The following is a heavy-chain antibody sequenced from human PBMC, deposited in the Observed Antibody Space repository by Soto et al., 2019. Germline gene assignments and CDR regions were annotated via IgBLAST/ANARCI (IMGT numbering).Heavy chain of an antibody. J-gene: IGHJ6*02. Sequence: EVQLVESGGGLVQPGGSLRLSCAASGFTVSSNYMSWVREAPGQGLEWVSVIYSGGSTYYADAVKGRFTISRDNSKNTLYLQTDSLRAEDTAVYYCARGGGGAQDDYYYYGMDVWGQGTTVTVSS. CDR3: ARGGGGAQDDYYYYGMDV. D-gene: IGHD3-16*01. CDR1: GFTVSSNY. V-gene: IGHV3-66*01. CDR2: IYSGGST.